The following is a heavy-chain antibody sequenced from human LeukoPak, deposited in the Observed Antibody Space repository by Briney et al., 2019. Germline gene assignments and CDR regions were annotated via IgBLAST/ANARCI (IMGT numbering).Heavy chain of an antibody. CDR3: AKTEASGSYDY. V-gene: IGHV3-30*18. CDR2: ISYDGSNK. J-gene: IGHJ4*02. Sequence: PGGSLRLSCAASGFTFSSYGMHWVRQAPGKGLEWVAVISYDGSNKYYADSVKGRFTISRDNSKNTLYLQMNSLRPEDTAMYYCAKTEASGSYDYWGQGIPVAVSS. CDR1: GFTFSSYG. D-gene: IGHD3-10*01.